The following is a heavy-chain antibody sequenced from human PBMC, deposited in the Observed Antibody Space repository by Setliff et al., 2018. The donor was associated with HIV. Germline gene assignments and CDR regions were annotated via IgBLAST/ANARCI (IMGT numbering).Heavy chain of an antibody. CDR3: ARESSSGAFDI. CDR2: MNPHSGDT. CDR1: GYTFTNYD. J-gene: IGHJ3*02. Sequence: ASVKVSCKASGYTFTNYDINWVQQATGQGLEWMGWMNPHSGDTGYAQKFQGRVTMTRNTSISTAYMGLSSLRFEDTAVYYCARESSSGAFDIWGQGTMVTVS. V-gene: IGHV1-8*02. D-gene: IGHD3-10*01.